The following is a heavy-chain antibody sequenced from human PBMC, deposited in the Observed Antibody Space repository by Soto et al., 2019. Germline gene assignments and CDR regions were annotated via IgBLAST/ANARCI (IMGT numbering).Heavy chain of an antibody. CDR3: ARGSIAAAGY. Sequence: ASVKVSCKAPGYTFTSYAMHWVRQAPGQRLEWMGWINAGNCNTKYSQKFQGRVTITRDTSASTAYMELSSLRSEDTAVYYCARGSIAAAGYWGQGTLVTVSS. J-gene: IGHJ4*02. V-gene: IGHV1-3*01. CDR1: GYTFTSYA. CDR2: INAGNCNT. D-gene: IGHD6-13*01.